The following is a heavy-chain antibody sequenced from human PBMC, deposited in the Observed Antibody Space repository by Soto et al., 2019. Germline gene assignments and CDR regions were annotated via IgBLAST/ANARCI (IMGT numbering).Heavy chain of an antibody. Sequence: PGESLKISCQGSGYSFTNSWIAWVRQMPGEGLEWTGIIYPGDSDTRYSPSFQGQVTISADKSINTAYLQWSSLKASDTAMYYCARRGGFGRMYYFDYWGQGTLVTVSS. CDR3: ARRGGFGRMYYFDY. CDR2: IYPGDSDT. J-gene: IGHJ4*02. D-gene: IGHD3-10*01. CDR1: GYSFTNSW. V-gene: IGHV5-51*01.